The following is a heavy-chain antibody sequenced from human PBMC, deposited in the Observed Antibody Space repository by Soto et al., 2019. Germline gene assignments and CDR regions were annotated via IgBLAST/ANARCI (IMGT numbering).Heavy chain of an antibody. CDR3: AKHYWNYVSAFDY. Sequence: GESLKISCAASGFTFSSYAMSWVRQAPGKGLEWVSAISGSGGSTYYADSVKGRFTISRDNSKNTLYLQMNSLRAEDTAVYYCAKHYWNYVSAFDYWGQGTLVTVSS. V-gene: IGHV3-23*01. CDR2: ISGSGGST. CDR1: GFTFSSYA. J-gene: IGHJ4*02. D-gene: IGHD1-7*01.